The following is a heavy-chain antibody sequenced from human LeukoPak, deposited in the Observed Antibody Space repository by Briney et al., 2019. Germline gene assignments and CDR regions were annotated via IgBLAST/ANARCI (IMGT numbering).Heavy chain of an antibody. CDR1: GFTFSSYA. CDR2: ISGSRGST. D-gene: IGHD3-22*01. CDR3: AKDNFDSSGTQYDAFDT. Sequence: GGSLRLSCAASGFTFSSYALSWVRQAPGKGLEWVSAISGSRGSTYYADSVKGRFTISRDISKNTLYLQMNSLRAEDTAVYYCAKDNFDSSGTQYDAFDTWGQGTMVTVSS. V-gene: IGHV3-23*01. J-gene: IGHJ3*02.